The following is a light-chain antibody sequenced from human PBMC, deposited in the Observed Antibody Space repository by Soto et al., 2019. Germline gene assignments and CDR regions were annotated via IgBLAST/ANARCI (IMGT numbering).Light chain of an antibody. CDR2: GAS. CDR3: QQCSSSPLT. Sequence: ENVLTQSPGTLSLSPGEGATLSCRASQSVSSNFLAWYQQKPGQAPRLLIYGASSRATGIPDRFSGSGSGTDFTLTISRLEPEDFAVYYCQQCSSSPLTFGGGTKVDIK. CDR1: QSVSSNF. J-gene: IGKJ4*01. V-gene: IGKV3-20*01.